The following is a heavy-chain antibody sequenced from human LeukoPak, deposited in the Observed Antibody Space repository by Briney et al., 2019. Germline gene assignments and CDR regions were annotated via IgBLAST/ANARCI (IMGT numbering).Heavy chain of an antibody. Sequence: ASVKVSCKASGYTFSDYGINWVRQAPGQGLEWMGIIKPSGGSTSYAQKFQGRVTMTRDMSTSTVHMELSSLRSEDTAVYYCARDPYCSSTSCYSGFWFDPWGQGTLVTVSS. CDR2: IKPSGGST. CDR1: GYTFSDYG. J-gene: IGHJ5*02. D-gene: IGHD2-2*02. CDR3: ARDPYCSSTSCYSGFWFDP. V-gene: IGHV1-46*01.